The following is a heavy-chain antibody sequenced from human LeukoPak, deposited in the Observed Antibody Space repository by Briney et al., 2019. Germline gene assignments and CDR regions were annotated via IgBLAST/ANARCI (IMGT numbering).Heavy chain of an antibody. CDR2: IQSNADGGTT. Sequence: ETLSLTCSVSGSSISNYYWSWIRQSPGKGLEWVGRIQSNADGGTTVYTAPVKDRFTISRDDSRETLYLHMNRLKTEDTGVYYCTIDDAGLAPEYWGQGTLVTVSS. D-gene: IGHD3-10*01. J-gene: IGHJ4*02. V-gene: IGHV3-15*01. CDR3: TIDDAGLAPEY. CDR1: GSSISNYY.